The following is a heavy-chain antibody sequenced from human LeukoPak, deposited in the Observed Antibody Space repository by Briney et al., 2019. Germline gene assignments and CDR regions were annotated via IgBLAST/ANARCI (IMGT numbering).Heavy chain of an antibody. CDR1: GYTFTDYY. D-gene: IGHD1-26*01. J-gene: IGHJ4*02. Sequence: ASVKVSCKASGYTFTDYYIHWVRQAPGQGLEWMGWINPNSGDTKSAQKLQGRLTMTRDTSITTAYMDLSRLTSDGTAVYYCTRDDIVGARDFDYWGQGTLVTVSS. V-gene: IGHV1-2*02. CDR3: TRDDIVGARDFDY. CDR2: INPNSGDT.